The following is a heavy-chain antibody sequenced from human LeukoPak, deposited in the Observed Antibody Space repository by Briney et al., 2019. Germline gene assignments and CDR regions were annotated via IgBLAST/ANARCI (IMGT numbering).Heavy chain of an antibody. D-gene: IGHD3-10*01. CDR2: IGTIDDT. J-gene: IGHJ6*03. Sequence: GGSLRLSCAASGFTFRNYDMHWVRQATGKGLEWVSAIGTIDDTYYAGSVKGRFTISREDANDSFYLQMNSLTAGDTAVYYCAREAFGPGRYYHLDAWGKGTTVTVSS. CDR3: AREAFGPGRYYHLDA. CDR1: GFTFRNYD. V-gene: IGHV3-13*01.